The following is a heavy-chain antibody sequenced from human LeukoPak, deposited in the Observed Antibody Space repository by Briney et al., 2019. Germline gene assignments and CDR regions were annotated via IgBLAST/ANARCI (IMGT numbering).Heavy chain of an antibody. Sequence: GASVKVSCKASGYTFTGYYMHWVRQAPGQGLEWMGWINPNSGGTNYAQKFQGRVTMTRDTSISTAYMELSRLRSDDTAVYYCARDLYYYDSSGLGGDNYWGQGTLVTVSS. V-gene: IGHV1-2*02. CDR3: ARDLYYYDSSGLGGDNY. D-gene: IGHD3-22*01. CDR2: INPNSGGT. CDR1: GYTFTGYY. J-gene: IGHJ4*02.